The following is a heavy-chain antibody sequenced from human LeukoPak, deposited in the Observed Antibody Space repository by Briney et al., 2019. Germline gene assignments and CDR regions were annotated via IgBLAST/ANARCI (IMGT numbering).Heavy chain of an antibody. CDR3: AKEGDQFRGYLDA. V-gene: IGHV3-33*06. CDR1: GFTFSRLG. Sequence: WGSLRLSCAASGFTFSRLGTQWVPKAPGKGLEWVAMIWHDGSVEEYAASVKGRFTISRDNSRDTLFLQMNRLRDDDTAVYYCAKEGDQFRGYLDAWGKGTTVTVSS. J-gene: IGHJ6*03. CDR2: IWHDGSVE. D-gene: IGHD3-16*01.